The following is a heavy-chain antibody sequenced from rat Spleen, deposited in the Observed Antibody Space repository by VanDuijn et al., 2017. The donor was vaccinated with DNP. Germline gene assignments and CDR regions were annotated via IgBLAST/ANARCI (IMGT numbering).Heavy chain of an antibody. Sequence: EVQLVESGGDLVQPGRSLKLSCVASGFTFSYYWMAWVRQVPGKGLEWIASISYDGGSAYYRDSVKGRFTISRDNAKSSLYLQMDSLRSEDTATYYCSTRNSGYGGYFDYWGQGVMVTVSS. J-gene: IGHJ2*01. CDR2: ISYDGGSA. V-gene: IGHV5-20*01. D-gene: IGHD4-3*01. CDR3: STRNSGYGGYFDY. CDR1: GFTFSYYW.